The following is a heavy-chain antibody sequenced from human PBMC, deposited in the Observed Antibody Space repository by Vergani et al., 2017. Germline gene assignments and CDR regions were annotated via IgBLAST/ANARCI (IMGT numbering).Heavy chain of an antibody. D-gene: IGHD3-3*01. Sequence: VQLQESGPGLVTPSETLSLTCTVSGGSVSSGSYYWSWLRSPAGKGLEWIGYMYYSGSTHDNPSLKSRVTVTVDTSKDQFSLKLSPVTAADAAVYDCAVDSGGITVVGVVKGDAFDIWGQGTMVTVSS. J-gene: IGHJ3*02. CDR2: MYYSGST. CDR1: GGSVSSGSYY. CDR3: AVDSGGITVVGVVKGDAFDI. V-gene: IGHV4-61*10.